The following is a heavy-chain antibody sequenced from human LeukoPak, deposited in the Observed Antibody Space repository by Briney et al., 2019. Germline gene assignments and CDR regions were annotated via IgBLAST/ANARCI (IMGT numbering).Heavy chain of an antibody. CDR1: EFTLSSFS. Sequence: SGGSLRLSCAASEFTLSSFSMNWVRQAPGKGLEWVSYIVTTTSTVYYADSVKGRFTISRDNAKNSLYLQMNSLRAEDTAVYYCARDRGYCRGTTCYAYYFDSWGQGTLVTVSS. D-gene: IGHD2-2*01. J-gene: IGHJ4*02. CDR2: IVTTTSTV. CDR3: ARDRGYCRGTTCYAYYFDS. V-gene: IGHV3-48*04.